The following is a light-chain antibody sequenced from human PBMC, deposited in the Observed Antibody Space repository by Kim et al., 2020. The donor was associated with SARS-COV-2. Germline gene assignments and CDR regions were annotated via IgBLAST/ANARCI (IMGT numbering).Light chain of an antibody. Sequence: PGQTALLTYSGDKLGDKYACCYQQXPGQSPVLVLYQDSKRPSGTPERFSGSNSGNTATLTIGGTQAMDEADYYCQAWDSSTVVFGGGTQLTVL. CDR1: KLGDKY. CDR2: QDS. J-gene: IGLJ2*01. V-gene: IGLV3-1*01. CDR3: QAWDSSTVV.